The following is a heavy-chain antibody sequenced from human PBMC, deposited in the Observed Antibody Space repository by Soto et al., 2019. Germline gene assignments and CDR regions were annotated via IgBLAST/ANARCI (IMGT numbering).Heavy chain of an antibody. CDR1: GFTFKSHT. D-gene: IGHD1-26*01. CDR2: ISSRGDFI. J-gene: IGHJ6*02. V-gene: IGHV3-21*04. Sequence: EESGGGLVKPGGSLRLSCTASGFTFKSHTMSWVRQVPGKGLEWVSYISSRGDFIHYLDSVKGRFTISRDNAVNSLFREMKNLGVEGTALYYCTRGAAARRTEGASSVPNRGGMVVLGQWTSVTVSS. CDR3: TRGAAARRTEGASSVPNRGGMVV.